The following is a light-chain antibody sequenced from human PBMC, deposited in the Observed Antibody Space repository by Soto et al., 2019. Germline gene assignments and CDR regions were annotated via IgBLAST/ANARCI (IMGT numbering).Light chain of an antibody. CDR3: MQSLQTPGT. Sequence: DSVMTQSPLSLPVTPGEAASITCRTSQSLLHTNGNTYLDWYVQKPGQSPQLLIYLGSNRASGAPDRFSGSGSGTDFTLKISRVEAEDVGVYYCMQSLQTPGTFGQGTKVDIK. CDR1: QSLLHTNGNTY. CDR2: LGS. J-gene: IGKJ1*01. V-gene: IGKV2-28*01.